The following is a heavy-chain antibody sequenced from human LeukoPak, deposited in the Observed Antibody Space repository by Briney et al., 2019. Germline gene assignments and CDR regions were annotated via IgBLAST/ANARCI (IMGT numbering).Heavy chain of an antibody. CDR1: GFTFSSYE. CDR3: ARAFWATVAYFDY. V-gene: IGHV3-48*03. J-gene: IGHJ4*02. CDR2: ISSSCSTI. D-gene: IGHD4-23*01. Sequence: GGSLRLSCAASGFTFSSYEMNWVRQAPGKGLEWVSYISSSCSTIYYADSVKGRFTISRDNAKNSLYLQMNSLRAEDTAVYYCARAFWATVAYFDYWGQGTLVTVSS.